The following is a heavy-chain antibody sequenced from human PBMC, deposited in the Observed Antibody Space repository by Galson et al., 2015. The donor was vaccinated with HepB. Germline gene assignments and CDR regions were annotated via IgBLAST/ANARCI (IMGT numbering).Heavy chain of an antibody. V-gene: IGHV2-5*02. CDR2: IYGDDDK. CDR3: ARRPKSSGSYWAFAY. D-gene: IGHD1-26*01. J-gene: IGHJ4*02. CDR1: GFSLSSREVG. Sequence: PALVKPTQPLKLTCTFSGFSLSSREVGVGWIRQPPGKALEWLALIYGDDDKRYSPSLKTRLTITKDTSKNQVVLTMTNMDRVDTATYFCARRPKSSGSYWAFAYWGQGTLATVSS.